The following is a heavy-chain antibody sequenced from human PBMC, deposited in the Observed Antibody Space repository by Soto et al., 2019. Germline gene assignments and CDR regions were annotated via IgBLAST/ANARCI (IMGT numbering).Heavy chain of an antibody. J-gene: IGHJ4*02. D-gene: IGHD3-22*01. CDR2: ISSSSSKV. CDR1: GFTFSSYG. V-gene: IGHV3-48*01. CDR3: ARDRDSSGNYLDYLDY. Sequence: VQLVESGGGLVQPGGSLRLSCAVSGFTFSSYGMIWVRQAPGKGLEWVSYISSSSSKVYYADSVKGRFTISRDNAKNSLYLQMNSLRAEDTAVYYCARDRDSSGNYLDYLDYWGQGTLVTVSS.